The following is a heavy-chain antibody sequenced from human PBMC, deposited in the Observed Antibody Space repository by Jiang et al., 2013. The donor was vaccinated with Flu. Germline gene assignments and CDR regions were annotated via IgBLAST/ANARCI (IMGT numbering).Heavy chain of an antibody. CDR1: GFTYSDFG. CDR2: ISYDGSDK. CDR3: ARDDYTSGWXMHPKY. D-gene: IGHD6-19*01. V-gene: IGHV3-33*05. Sequence: QLVESGGGVVQPGRPVRLSCAVSGFTYSDFGMHWVRQSPGKGLEWVAVISYDGSDKYYADSVKGRFTISRDNSKNTLYLQMDSLRAEDTAVYYCARDDYTSGWXMHPKYWGQGTLVTVSS. J-gene: IGHJ4*02.